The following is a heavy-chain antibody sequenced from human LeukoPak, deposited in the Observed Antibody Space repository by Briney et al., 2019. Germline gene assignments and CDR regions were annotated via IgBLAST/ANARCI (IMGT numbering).Heavy chain of an antibody. D-gene: IGHD2-2*01. J-gene: IGHJ4*02. CDR2: ISGTGDRT. CDR1: GFTFTNYG. Sequence: PGGSLRLSCVASGFTFTNYGMGWVRQAPGKGLEWVSAISGTGDRTYYADSAKGRLTISKDDSKNTLYLQMNSLRAEDTAVYYCAKEGGFQLPFDSWGQGTLVTVSS. CDR3: AKEGGFQLPFDS. V-gene: IGHV3-23*01.